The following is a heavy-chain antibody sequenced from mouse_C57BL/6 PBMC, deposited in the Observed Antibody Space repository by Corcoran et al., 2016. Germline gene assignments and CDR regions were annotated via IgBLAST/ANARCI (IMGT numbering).Heavy chain of an antibody. J-gene: IGHJ3*01. CDR3: AREGFYDGYYSAY. V-gene: IGHV3-6*01. Sequence: DVQLQESGPGLEKPSQSLSLICSVTGYSITSGYYWNWIRQFPGNKLEWMGYITYDGTNNYNPSLKNRISITRDTSKNQFFLKLNSVTAEDSATYYCAREGFYDGYYSAYWGQGTLVTVSA. D-gene: IGHD2-3*01. CDR1: GYSITSGYY. CDR2: ITYDGTN.